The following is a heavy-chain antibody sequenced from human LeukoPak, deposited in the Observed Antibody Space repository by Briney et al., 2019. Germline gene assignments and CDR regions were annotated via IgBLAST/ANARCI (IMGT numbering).Heavy chain of an antibody. J-gene: IGHJ4*02. V-gene: IGHV3-23*01. CDR3: AKDNRRHYTSGPNPDSLH. D-gene: IGHD6-19*01. CDR2: IINNGGYT. Sequence: GGSLILSCSASGFTFSSSAMSWVRQAPGKVLEWVSAIINNGGYTYYADSVQGRFTISRDNSKSTLCLQMDSLRVEDTAFYYCAKDNRRHYTSGPNPDSLHWGQGALVTVSS. CDR1: GFTFSSSA.